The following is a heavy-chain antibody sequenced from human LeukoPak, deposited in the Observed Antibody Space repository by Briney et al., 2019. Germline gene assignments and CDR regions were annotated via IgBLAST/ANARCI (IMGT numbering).Heavy chain of an antibody. J-gene: IGHJ6*02. Sequence: GGSLRLSCAASGFTFSSYAMSWVRQAPGKGLEWVSAVSGSGFTTHYADSVKGRFTVSRDNSKNTLYVQMNSLRAEDTAVYYCAKSMTNGSSWYYYFGMDVWGQGTTVTVSS. CDR3: AKSMTNGSSWYYYFGMDV. V-gene: IGHV3-23*01. D-gene: IGHD1-26*01. CDR1: GFTFSSYA. CDR2: VSGSGFTT.